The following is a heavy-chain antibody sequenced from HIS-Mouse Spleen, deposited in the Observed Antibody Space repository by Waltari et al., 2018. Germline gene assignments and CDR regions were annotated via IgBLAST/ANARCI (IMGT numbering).Heavy chain of an antibody. J-gene: IGHJ2*01. Sequence: QLQLQESGPGLVKPSETLSLTCTVSGGSISSSSYYWGWIRQPPGKGLEWIGSIYYSGSTYYNPSLKRRVTISVDTSKNQFSLKLSSGTAADTAVYYCAREIPYSSSWYDWYFDLWGRGTLVTVSS. D-gene: IGHD6-13*01. CDR2: IYYSGST. V-gene: IGHV4-39*07. CDR3: AREIPYSSSWYDWYFDL. CDR1: GGSISSSSYY.